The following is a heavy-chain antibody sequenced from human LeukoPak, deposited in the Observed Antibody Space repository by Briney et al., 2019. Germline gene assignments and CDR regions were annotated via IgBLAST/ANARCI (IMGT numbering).Heavy chain of an antibody. CDR1: GFTFSTYT. D-gene: IGHD3-9*01. CDR2: INGGGDR. V-gene: IGHV3-23*01. J-gene: IGHJ4*02. Sequence: GGSLRLSCAASGFTFSTYTMNWVRQAPGRGLEWVSTINGGGDRYYADSVKGRFTISRDNAKSMLYLQMNSLRAEDTAVYYCARVRYFDWPDWGQGTLVTVSS. CDR3: ARVRYFDWPD.